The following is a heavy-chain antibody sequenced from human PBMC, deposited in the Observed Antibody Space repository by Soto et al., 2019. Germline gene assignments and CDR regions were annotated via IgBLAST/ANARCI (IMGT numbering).Heavy chain of an antibody. J-gene: IGHJ4*02. CDR1: GLTFSSYA. CDR2: ISYDGSNK. V-gene: IGHV3-30-3*01. CDR3: ARGWRDSSGYTYY. D-gene: IGHD3-22*01. Sequence: QVQLVESGGGVVQPGRSLRLSCAASGLTFSSYAMHWVRQAPGKGLEWVEVISYDGSNKYYADSVKGRFTISRDNSKNTLYLQMNSLRAEDTAVYYCARGWRDSSGYTYYWGQGTLVTVSS.